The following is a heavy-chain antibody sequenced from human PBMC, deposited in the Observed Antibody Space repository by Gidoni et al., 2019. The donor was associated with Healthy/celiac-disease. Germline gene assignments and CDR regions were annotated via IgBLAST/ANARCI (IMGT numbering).Heavy chain of an antibody. CDR1: GYTFTGYY. D-gene: IGHD6-13*01. Sequence: QVQLVQSGAEVKKPGASVKVSCQASGYTFTGYYMHWVRQAPGQGLEWMGWINPNSGGTNYAQKFQGRVTMTRDTSISTAYMELSRLRSDDTAVYYCASRGFGSSWYWDWFDPWGQGTLVTVSS. CDR2: INPNSGGT. J-gene: IGHJ5*02. CDR3: ASRGFGSSWYWDWFDP. V-gene: IGHV1-2*02.